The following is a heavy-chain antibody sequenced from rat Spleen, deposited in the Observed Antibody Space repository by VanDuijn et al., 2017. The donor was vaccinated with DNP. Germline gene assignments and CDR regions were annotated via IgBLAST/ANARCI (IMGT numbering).Heavy chain of an antibody. Sequence: EVQLQESGPGLVKPSQSLSLTCSVTGYSITSSYRWNWIRKFPGNKLEWMGYINSAGSTNYNPSLKSRISITRDTSKNQFFLQVNSVTTEDTATYYCARGHSSINYPGMGYVMDAWGQGASVTVSS. CDR1: GYSITSSYR. J-gene: IGHJ4*01. CDR3: ARGHSSINYPGMGYVMDA. CDR2: INSAGST. V-gene: IGHV3-3*01. D-gene: IGHD1-4*01.